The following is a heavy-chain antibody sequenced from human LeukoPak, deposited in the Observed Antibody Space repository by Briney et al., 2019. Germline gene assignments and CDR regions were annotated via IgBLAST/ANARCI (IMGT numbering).Heavy chain of an antibody. CDR3: DRDTAAALDY. CDR1: GFPFSNHY. V-gene: IGHV3-72*01. Sequence: GGSLRLSCAASGFPFSNHYMDWVRQARGKGLEWVGRTKNKAESHITDYAASVKGRFFSSRDGSKNSLYLQMNSLQTDDTGIYYCDRDTAAALDYWGQGILVTVSS. D-gene: IGHD6-13*01. J-gene: IGHJ4*02. CDR2: TKNKAESHIT.